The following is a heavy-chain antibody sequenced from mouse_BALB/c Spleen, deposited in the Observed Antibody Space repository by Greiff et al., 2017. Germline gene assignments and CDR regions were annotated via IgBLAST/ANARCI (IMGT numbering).Heavy chain of an antibody. CDR2: ISSGSSTI. CDR1: GFTFSSFG. CDR3: ARSAGDY. V-gene: IGHV5-17*02. D-gene: IGHD6-1*01. Sequence: EVQGVESGGGLVQPGGSRKLSCAASGFTFSSFGMHWVRQAPEKGLEWVAYISSGSSTIYYADTVKGRFTISRDNPKNTLFLQMTSLRSEDTAMYYCARSAGDYWGQGTSVTVSS. J-gene: IGHJ4*01.